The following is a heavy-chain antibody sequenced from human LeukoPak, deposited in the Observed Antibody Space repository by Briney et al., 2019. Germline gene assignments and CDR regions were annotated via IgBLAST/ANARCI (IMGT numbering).Heavy chain of an antibody. Sequence: SETLSLTCTVSGGSISSSSYYWGWIRQPPGKGLEWIGSIYYSGSTYYNPSLKSRVTISVDTSKNQFSLKLSSVTAADTAVYYCARGALERWLQPNAPFDYWGQGTLVTVSS. CDR2: IYYSGST. V-gene: IGHV4-39*07. D-gene: IGHD5-24*01. CDR1: GGSISSSSYY. CDR3: ARGALERWLQPNAPFDY. J-gene: IGHJ4*02.